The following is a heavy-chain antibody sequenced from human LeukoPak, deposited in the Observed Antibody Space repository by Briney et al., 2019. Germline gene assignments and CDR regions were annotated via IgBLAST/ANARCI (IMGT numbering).Heavy chain of an antibody. V-gene: IGHV3-20*04. D-gene: IGHD4-11*01. CDR1: GFTFDDYG. CDR3: ARKTTVLGNDAFDI. Sequence: PGGSLRLSCAASGFTFDDYGMSWVRQAPGKGLEWVSGINWNGGSTGYADSVKGRFTISGDNAKNSLYLQMNSLRAEDTALYYCARKTTVLGNDAFDIWGQGTMVTVSS. CDR2: INWNGGST. J-gene: IGHJ3*02.